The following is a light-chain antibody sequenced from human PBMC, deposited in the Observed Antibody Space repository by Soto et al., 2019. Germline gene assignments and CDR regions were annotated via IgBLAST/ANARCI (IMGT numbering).Light chain of an antibody. V-gene: IGLV2-11*01. CDR1: SSDVGGYNY. J-gene: IGLJ1*01. Sequence: SVLTQPRSVSGSPGQSVTISCTGTSSDVGGYNYVSWYQQHPGKAPKLMIYDVTTRPSGVPDRFSGSKSGNTASLTISGLQAEDEADYYCSSHAGSSVVFGTRTKVTVL. CDR2: DVT. CDR3: SSHAGSSVV.